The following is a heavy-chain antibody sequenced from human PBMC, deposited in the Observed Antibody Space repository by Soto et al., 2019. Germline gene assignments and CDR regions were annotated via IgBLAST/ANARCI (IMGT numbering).Heavy chain of an antibody. J-gene: IGHJ6*02. V-gene: IGHV4-34*01. CDR3: ARGLAVAGENYYYGMDV. Sequence: NPSETLSLTCAVYGGSFSGYYWSWIRQPPGKGLEWIGEINHSGSTNYNPSLKSRVTISVDTSKNQFSLKLSSVTAADTAVYYCARGLAVAGENYYYGMDVWGQGTTVTVSS. CDR1: GGSFSGYY. D-gene: IGHD6-19*01. CDR2: INHSGST.